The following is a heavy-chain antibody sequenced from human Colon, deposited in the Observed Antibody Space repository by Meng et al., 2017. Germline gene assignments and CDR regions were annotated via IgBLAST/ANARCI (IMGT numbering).Heavy chain of an antibody. D-gene: IGHD3-10*01. CDR3: ATIRGFLYGYSDD. Sequence: QVHLVQSGAEWRKPGASMKVSCKASGYSFIDYGSSWVRQAPGQGLEWMGWVSVFNGVTNYAQKFRGRVTMTADTSTATAYMELTNLRSEDTAMYYCATIRGFLYGYSDDWGQGTLVTVSS. J-gene: IGHJ4*02. V-gene: IGHV1-18*01. CDR2: VSVFNGVT. CDR1: GYSFIDYG.